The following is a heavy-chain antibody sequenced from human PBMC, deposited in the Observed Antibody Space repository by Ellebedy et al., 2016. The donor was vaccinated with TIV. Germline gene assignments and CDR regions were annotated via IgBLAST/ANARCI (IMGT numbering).Heavy chain of an antibody. V-gene: IGHV4-34*01. D-gene: IGHD1-14*01. J-gene: IGHJ4*02. CDR2: INHSGST. CDR1: GGSLSGYY. Sequence: SETLSLTXAVYGGSLSGYYWSWIRQPPGKGLEWIGEINHSGSTNYNPSLKSRVTISVDTSKNQFSLKLSSVTAADTAVYYCARVSHDNNLQFDYWGQGTLVIVSS. CDR3: ARVSHDNNLQFDY.